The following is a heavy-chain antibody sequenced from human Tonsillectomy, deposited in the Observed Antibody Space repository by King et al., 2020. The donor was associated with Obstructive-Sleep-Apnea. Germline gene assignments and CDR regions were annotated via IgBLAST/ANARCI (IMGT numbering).Heavy chain of an antibody. J-gene: IGHJ6*02. CDR1: GGSISSCDYY. D-gene: IGHD6-19*01. V-gene: IGHV4-30-4*01. CDR3: ARGIAVADDYGMDV. CDR2: INYSGST. Sequence: QLQESGPGLVKPSQTLSLTCTVSGGSISSCDYYWSWIRQPPGQSLEWIGYINYSGSTYYTASLKGRVTISVDMSKNQISLKLGSVTAADTAVYYCARGIAVADDYGMDVWGQGTTVTVSS.